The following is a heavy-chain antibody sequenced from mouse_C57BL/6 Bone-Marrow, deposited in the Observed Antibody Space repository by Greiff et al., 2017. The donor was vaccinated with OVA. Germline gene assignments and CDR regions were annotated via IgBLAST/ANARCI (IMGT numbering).Heavy chain of an antibody. CDR3: ARGGTDYAMDY. CDR2: IYPRSGNT. V-gene: IGHV1-81*01. D-gene: IGHD2-14*01. Sequence: QVQLQQSGAELARPGASVKLSCKASGYTFTSYGISWVKQRTGQGLEWIGEIYPRSGNTYYNEKFKGKATLTADKSSSTAYMELLSLTSEDSAVYFCARGGTDYAMDYWGQGTSVTVSS. J-gene: IGHJ4*01. CDR1: GYTFTSYG.